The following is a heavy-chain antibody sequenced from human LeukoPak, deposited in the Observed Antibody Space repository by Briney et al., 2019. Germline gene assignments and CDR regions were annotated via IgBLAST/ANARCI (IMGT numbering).Heavy chain of an antibody. CDR2: INHSGST. J-gene: IGHJ6*02. V-gene: IGHV4-34*01. CDR3: ARECRYGMDV. CDR1: GFTFSDYY. Sequence: GSLRLSCAASGFTFSDYYMSWIRQPPGKGLEWIGEINHSGSTNYNPSLKSRVTISVDTSKNQFSLKLSSVTAADTAVYYCARECRYGMDVWGQGTTVTVSS.